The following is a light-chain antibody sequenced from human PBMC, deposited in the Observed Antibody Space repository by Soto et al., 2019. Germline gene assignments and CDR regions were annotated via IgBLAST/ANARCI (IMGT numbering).Light chain of an antibody. CDR2: GAS. CDR1: QSISSW. V-gene: IGKV1-5*01. CDR3: QQYNSDSGT. Sequence: DIHMTQSPSTLSASVGDRVTITCRASQSISSWLAWYQQKPGKAPNLLIYGASSLQSGVPSRFSGSGSGTEFTLTINSLQPDDFATYYCQQYNSDSGTFGQGTKVDIK. J-gene: IGKJ1*01.